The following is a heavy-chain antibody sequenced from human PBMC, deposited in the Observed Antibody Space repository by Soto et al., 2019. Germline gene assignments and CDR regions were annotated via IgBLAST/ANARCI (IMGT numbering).Heavy chain of an antibody. Sequence: QLQLQESGPGLVKPSETLSLTCTVSGGSINSSSYYWGWIRQPPGKGLEWIGSIYYSGSTYYNPSLKSRVTITVDTSKNQFSLTLSSVTAADTAVYYCARFHYSSSWYFWGQGTLVTVSS. V-gene: IGHV4-39*01. D-gene: IGHD6-13*01. CDR3: ARFHYSSSWYF. CDR1: GGSINSSSYY. CDR2: IYYSGST. J-gene: IGHJ4*02.